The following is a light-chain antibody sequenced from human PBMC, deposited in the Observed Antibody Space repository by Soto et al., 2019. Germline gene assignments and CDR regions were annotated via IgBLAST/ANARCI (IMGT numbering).Light chain of an antibody. J-gene: IGKJ2*01. Sequence: DIVMTQSPDSLAVSLGERATINCKSSQSVLYSSNNNNYLAWYQQKPGQPPNLLIYLASTRESGVPDRFSGSGSGTDFTLTISSLQAEDVAFYYCQQYYRTPYTFGQGTKLEIK. CDR2: LAS. V-gene: IGKV4-1*01. CDR1: QSVLYSSNNNNY. CDR3: QQYYRTPYT.